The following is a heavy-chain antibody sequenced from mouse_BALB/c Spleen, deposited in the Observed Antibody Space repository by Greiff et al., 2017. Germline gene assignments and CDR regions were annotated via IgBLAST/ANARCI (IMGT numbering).Heavy chain of an antibody. J-gene: IGHJ2*01. CDR3: ARGGTGYFDY. CDR1: GFTFSDYG. CDR2: ISNLAYSI. V-gene: IGHV5-15*02. D-gene: IGHD3-1*01. Sequence: EVKLEESGGGLVQPGGSRKLSCAASGFTFSDYGMAWVRQAPGKGPEWVAFISNLAYSIYYADTVTGRFTISRENAKNTLYLEMSSLRSEDTAMYYCARGGTGYFDYWGQGTTLTVSS.